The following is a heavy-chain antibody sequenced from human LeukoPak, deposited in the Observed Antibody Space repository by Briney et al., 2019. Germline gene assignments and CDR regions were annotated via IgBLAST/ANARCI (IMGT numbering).Heavy chain of an antibody. Sequence: SVKVSCKASGGTFSSYAISWVRQAPGQGLGWMGGIIPIFGSANYEQKLQGRFTITADQSTSTAYMQLSSLRAEDTAVYYCARVPGGGYREYFQHWGQGTLVTVSS. CDR3: ARVPGGGYREYFQH. J-gene: IGHJ1*01. V-gene: IGHV1-69*01. CDR2: IIPIFGSA. D-gene: IGHD1-26*01. CDR1: GGTFSSYA.